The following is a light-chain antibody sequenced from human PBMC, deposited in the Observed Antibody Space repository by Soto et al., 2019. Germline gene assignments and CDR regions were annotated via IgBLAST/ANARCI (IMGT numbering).Light chain of an antibody. CDR2: EVT. V-gene: IGLV2-14*01. Sequence: QSALTQPASVSGSPGQSITISCTGTSSDVGTYNYVSWYQQHPGKAPKVMIYEVTYRPSGVSNRFSGSKSGNTASLTISGLQAEDEAEYYCSSYTGSSTLYVFGTGTKVTVV. CDR3: SSYTGSSTLYV. J-gene: IGLJ1*01. CDR1: SSDVGTYNY.